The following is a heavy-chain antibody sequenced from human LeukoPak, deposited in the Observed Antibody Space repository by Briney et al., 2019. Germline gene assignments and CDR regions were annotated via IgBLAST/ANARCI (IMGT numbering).Heavy chain of an antibody. Sequence: GGSLRLSCAASGFTFSSYGMHWVRQAPGKGLEWVAFIRYDGSNKYYADSVKGRFTISRDNSKNTQYLQMNSLRAEDTAVYYCAKDHCSSTSCFYWDYWGQGTLVTVSS. CDR3: AKDHCSSTSCFYWDY. CDR2: IRYDGSNK. V-gene: IGHV3-30*02. J-gene: IGHJ4*02. CDR1: GFTFSSYG. D-gene: IGHD2-2*01.